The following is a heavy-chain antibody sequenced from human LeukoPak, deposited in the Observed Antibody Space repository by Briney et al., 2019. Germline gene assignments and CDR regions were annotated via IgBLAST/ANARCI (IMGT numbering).Heavy chain of an antibody. J-gene: IGHJ4*02. CDR3: ARDWGELATDYYLDY. V-gene: IGHV6-1*01. CDR1: GDSVSSNSAA. Sequence: SQTLSLTCAISGDSVSSNSAAWDWIRQSPSRGLEWLGRTYYRSKWYNDYAVSVESRITINPDTSKNHYVQQLNSVNPEDTAVYSCARDWGELATDYYLDYWGQGTLVTVSS. CDR2: TYYRSKWYN. D-gene: IGHD3-16*01.